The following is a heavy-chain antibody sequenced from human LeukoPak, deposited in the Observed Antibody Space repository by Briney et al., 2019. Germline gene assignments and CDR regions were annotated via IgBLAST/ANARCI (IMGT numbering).Heavy chain of an antibody. V-gene: IGHV3-33*08. CDR1: GFSFSTFG. CDR2: IWNDGSKK. CDR3: GRDSLGGDY. D-gene: IGHD3-16*01. Sequence: GRSLRLSYAASGFSFSTFGMHWALRAPGKGLEWVAVIWNDGSKKFYAESVKGRFTISRDNPQNTLYLQMNRLRAEDTAVYYCGRDSLGGDYWGQGTLVTVSS. J-gene: IGHJ4*02.